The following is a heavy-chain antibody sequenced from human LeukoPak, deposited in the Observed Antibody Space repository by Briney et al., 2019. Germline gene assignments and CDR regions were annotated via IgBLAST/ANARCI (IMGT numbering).Heavy chain of an antibody. CDR3: ARDDIVVVPAATYSYYYYGMDV. J-gene: IGHJ6*02. D-gene: IGHD2-2*01. CDR1: GYTFTSYG. Sequence: GASVKVSCKASGYTFTSYGISWVRQAPGQGLEWMGWISAYNGNTNYAQKLQGRVTMTTDTSTSTAYMELRSLRSDDTAVYYCARDDIVVVPAATYSYYYYGMDVWSQGTTVTVSS. V-gene: IGHV1-18*01. CDR2: ISAYNGNT.